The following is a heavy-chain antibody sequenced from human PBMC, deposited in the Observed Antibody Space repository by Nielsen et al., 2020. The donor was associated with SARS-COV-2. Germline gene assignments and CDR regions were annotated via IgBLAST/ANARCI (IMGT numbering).Heavy chain of an antibody. CDR1: GFTFSGSA. CDR3: TTRADFDY. V-gene: IGHV3-73*01. J-gene: IGHJ4*02. CDR2: IRSKANSYAT. Sequence: ETLSLTCAASGFTFSGSAMHWVRQASGKGLEWVGRIRSKANSYATAYAASVKGRFTISRDDSKNTAYLQMNSLKTEDTAVYYCTTRADFDYWGQGTLVPSPQ.